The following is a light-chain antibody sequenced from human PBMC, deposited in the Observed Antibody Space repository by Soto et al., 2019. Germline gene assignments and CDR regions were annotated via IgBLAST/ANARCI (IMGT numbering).Light chain of an antibody. CDR2: GNS. J-gene: IGLJ1*01. Sequence: QSVLTQPPSVSGAPGQRVTISCTGSSSNIGAGYDVHWYQQLPGTAPKLLIYGNSNRPSGVPDRFSGSKSGTSASLAITGLQAEDEEDYYCQSYYSSLSGYVFGTGTKVTVL. V-gene: IGLV1-40*01. CDR1: SSNIGAGYD. CDR3: QSYYSSLSGYV.